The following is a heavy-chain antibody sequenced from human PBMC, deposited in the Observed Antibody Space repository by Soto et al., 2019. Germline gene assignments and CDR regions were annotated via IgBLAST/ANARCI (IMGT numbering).Heavy chain of an antibody. V-gene: IGHV3-30-3*01. J-gene: IGHJ6*02. CDR3: ARDFTPTPYYYHYYGMDV. CDR1: GFTFSSYA. Sequence: PGGSLRLSCAASGFTFSSYAMHWVRQAPDKGLEWVAVISYDGSNKYYADSVKGRFTISRDNSKNTLYLQMNSLRAEDTAVYYCARDFTPTPYYYHYYGMDVWGQGTTVTVSS. D-gene: IGHD2-15*01. CDR2: ISYDGSNK.